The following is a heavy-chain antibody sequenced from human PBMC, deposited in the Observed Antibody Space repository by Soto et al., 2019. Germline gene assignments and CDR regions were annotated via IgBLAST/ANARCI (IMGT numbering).Heavy chain of an antibody. Sequence: VASVKVSCKASGGTFSSYAISWVRQAPGQGLEWMGGIIPIFGTANYAQKFQGRVTITADKSTSTAYMELSSLRSEDTAVYYCAREGRVRGVIAGMDVWGQGTTVTVSS. CDR1: GGTFSSYA. CDR2: IIPIFGTA. CDR3: AREGRVRGVIAGMDV. V-gene: IGHV1-69*06. J-gene: IGHJ6*02. D-gene: IGHD3-10*01.